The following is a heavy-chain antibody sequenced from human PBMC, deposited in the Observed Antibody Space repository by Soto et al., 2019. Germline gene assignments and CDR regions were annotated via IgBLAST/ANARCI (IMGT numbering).Heavy chain of an antibody. J-gene: IGHJ2*01. Sequence: EVQLVESGGGLVQPGRSLRLSCAVSGFTFEDYAMIWVRQVPGKGLECVSSISWNSGAIDYAASVKGRFTISGDNAKKSLYLEMNSLRVEDTASYYCAKCARSGWPWYFDLWGRGTLVTVSS. CDR3: AKCARSGWPWYFDL. CDR1: GFTFEDYA. V-gene: IGHV3-9*01. CDR2: ISWNSGAI. D-gene: IGHD6-19*01.